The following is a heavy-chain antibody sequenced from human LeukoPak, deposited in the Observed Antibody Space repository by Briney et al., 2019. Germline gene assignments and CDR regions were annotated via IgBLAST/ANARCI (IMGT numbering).Heavy chain of an antibody. J-gene: IGHJ4*02. V-gene: IGHV3-21*01. D-gene: IGHD1-1*01. Sequence: GGSLRLSCAASGFTFSSYSMNWVRQAPGKGLEWVSSISSSSSYIYYADSVKGRFTISRDNAKNSLYLQMNSLRAEDTAVYYCARETLKYNWNDGGDYWGQGTLVTVSS. CDR1: GFTFSSYS. CDR3: ARETLKYNWNDGGDY. CDR2: ISSSSSYI.